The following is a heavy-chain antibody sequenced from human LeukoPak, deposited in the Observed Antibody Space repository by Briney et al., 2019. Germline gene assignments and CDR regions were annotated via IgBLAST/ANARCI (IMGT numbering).Heavy chain of an antibody. J-gene: IGHJ5*02. D-gene: IGHD2-21*01. V-gene: IGHV3-11*04. CDR2: IRSSGDTI. Sequence: KPGGSLRLSCAASGFTVSSNYMSWVRQAPGKGLEWVSYIRSSGDTIYYADSVRGRFTISRDNAKNSLYLQMNSLRAEDTAVYYCARSTSVLWWRLFDPWGQGTLVTVSS. CDR3: ARSTSVLWWRLFDP. CDR1: GFTVSSNY.